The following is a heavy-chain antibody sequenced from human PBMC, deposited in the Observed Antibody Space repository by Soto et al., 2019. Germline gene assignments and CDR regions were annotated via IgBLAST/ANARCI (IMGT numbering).Heavy chain of an antibody. V-gene: IGHV1-8*01. J-gene: IGHJ6*02. CDR3: ARGLGSGYYYYYYGMDV. CDR1: GYTFTSYD. Sequence: ASVKVSCKASGYTFTSYDINWVRQATGQGLEWMGWMNPNSGNTGYAQKFQGRVTMTRNTSISTAYMELSSLRSEDTAVYYCARGLGSGYYYYYYGMDVWGQGTTVTVSS. CDR2: MNPNSGNT. D-gene: IGHD3-22*01.